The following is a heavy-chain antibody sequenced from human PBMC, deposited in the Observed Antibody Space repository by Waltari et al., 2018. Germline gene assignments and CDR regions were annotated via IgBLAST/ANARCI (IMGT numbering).Heavy chain of an antibody. CDR3: TAEWGATRFDP. CDR1: GFPFSNAW. Sequence: EVQLVESGGGLVKPGGSLRLSCAASGFPFSNAWMSWVRPAPGKGLEWVGRIKSKTDGGTTDYAAPVKGRFTISRDDSKNTLYLQMNSLKTEDTAVYYCTAEWGATRFDPWGQGTLVTVSS. CDR2: IKSKTDGGTT. D-gene: IGHD1-26*01. V-gene: IGHV3-15*01. J-gene: IGHJ5*02.